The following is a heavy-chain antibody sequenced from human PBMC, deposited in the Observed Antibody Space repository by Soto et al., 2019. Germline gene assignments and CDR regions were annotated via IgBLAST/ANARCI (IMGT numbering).Heavy chain of an antibody. J-gene: IGHJ4*02. CDR2: IYYDGSES. CDR1: GFSFINYG. V-gene: IGHV3-33*02. Sequence: GGSLRLSCETSGFSFINYGFHWVRQAPGKGLEWVAVIYYDGSESHYEDSVKGRFTLSRDISTSTLFLHMNSLRAEDTAVYYCVRDDCRGSCYAGYWGQGTLVTVSS. CDR3: VRDDCRGSCYAGY. D-gene: IGHD2-21*01.